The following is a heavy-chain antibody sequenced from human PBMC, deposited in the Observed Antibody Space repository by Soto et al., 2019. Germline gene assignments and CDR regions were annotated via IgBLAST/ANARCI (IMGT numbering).Heavy chain of an antibody. J-gene: IGHJ4*02. V-gene: IGHV3-15*01. CDR2: IKSKTDGGTT. CDR3: STDPLFYGGKWGGY. D-gene: IGHD4-17*01. Sequence: EVQLVESGGGLVKPGGSLRLSCAASGFTFSNAWMSWVRQAPGKGMEWVGRIKSKTDGGTTDYAAPVKGRFTISRDDSKDSLYLQMNRLKTEETAVSYCSTDPLFYGGKWGGYWGQGTLVTVGS. CDR1: GFTFSNAW.